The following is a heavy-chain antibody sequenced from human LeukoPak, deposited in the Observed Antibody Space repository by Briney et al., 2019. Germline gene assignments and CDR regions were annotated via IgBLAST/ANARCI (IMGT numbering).Heavy chain of an antibody. CDR2: IYTSGST. V-gene: IGHV4-61*02. CDR3: ARGRSMSSGGLAY. Sequence: SETLSLTCTVSGGSISSGSYHWSWIRQPAGKGLEWIGRIYTSGSTNYNPSLQSRVTISADTSKNQFSLKLNSVTAADTAVYYCARGRSMSSGGLAYWGQGTLVTVSS. D-gene: IGHD6-6*01. CDR1: GGSISSGSYH. J-gene: IGHJ4*02.